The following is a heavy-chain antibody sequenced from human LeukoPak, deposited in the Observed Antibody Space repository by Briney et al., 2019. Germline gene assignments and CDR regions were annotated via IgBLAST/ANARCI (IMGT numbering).Heavy chain of an antibody. CDR1: GFTVSSNY. CDR3: ARDLSLNWFDP. CDR2: IYSGGTT. V-gene: IGHV3-66*02. J-gene: IGHJ5*02. D-gene: IGHD2/OR15-2a*01. Sequence: GGSLRLSCAASGFTVSSNYVSWVRQAPGKGLEWVSVIYSGGTTYYADSVKGRFTISRDNSKNTLYLQMNSLRAEDTAVYYCARDLSLNWFDPWGQGTLVTVSS.